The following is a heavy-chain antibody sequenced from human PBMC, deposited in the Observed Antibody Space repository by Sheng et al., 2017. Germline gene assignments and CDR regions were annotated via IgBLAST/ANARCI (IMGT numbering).Heavy chain of an antibody. CDR1: GGTFSNYG. CDR3: AREAYYHDSSGLGDYYYYGMDI. V-gene: IGHV1-69*01. Sequence: QVQLVQSGAEVKKPGSSVKVSCKATGGTFSNYGISWVRQAPRTRARVDGRGSSLSSMRETTHRSSRAESLLPSDESSNTAYMEFISVTTEDTAVYYCAREAYYHDSSGLGDYYYYGMDIWG. J-gene: IGHJ6*02. CDR2: SSLSSMR. D-gene: IGHD3-22*01.